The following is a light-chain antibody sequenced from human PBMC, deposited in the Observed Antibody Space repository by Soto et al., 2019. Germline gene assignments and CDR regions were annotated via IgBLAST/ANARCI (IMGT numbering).Light chain of an antibody. Sequence: ETVLTQSPATFSVSPGERATLSCRASQSIGSNLAWYQQIPGQPPRLLIYGASTRATGVPARFSGSGSGTEFTLTINSLQSEDFALYYCQQYNKWPLFTFGPGTKVDLK. J-gene: IGKJ3*01. CDR2: GAS. CDR3: QQYNKWPLFT. V-gene: IGKV3-15*01. CDR1: QSIGSN.